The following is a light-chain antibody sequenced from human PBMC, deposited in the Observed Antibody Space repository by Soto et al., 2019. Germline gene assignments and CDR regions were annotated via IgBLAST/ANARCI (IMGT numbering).Light chain of an antibody. CDR1: SGDFGNYNY. V-gene: IGLV2-14*03. CDR3: NSYTNTNTLPV. J-gene: IGLJ1*01. Sequence: QSALTQPASVSGSPGQSITISCTGASGDFGNYNYVSWYQQHPGKAPQLLIYGVTNRPSGVSNRFSGSKSGNTASLTISGLQPDDEAEYYCNSYTNTNTLPVFGTGTKVTVL. CDR2: GVT.